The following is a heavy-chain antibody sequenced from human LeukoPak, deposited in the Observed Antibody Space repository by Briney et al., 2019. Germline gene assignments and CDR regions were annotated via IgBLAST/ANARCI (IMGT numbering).Heavy chain of an antibody. D-gene: IGHD5-12*01. CDR3: ARGDSGYDYGFDN. CDR1: GGTFSSHA. J-gene: IGHJ4*02. CDR2: IIPIFGTT. V-gene: IGHV1-69*05. Sequence: SVKVSCKASGGTFSSHAISWVRQAPGQGLEWVGGIIPIFGTTNYAQKFQGRVTITTDESTSTGYMELRSLRSDDTAVYYCARGDSGYDYGFDNWGQGTLVTVFS.